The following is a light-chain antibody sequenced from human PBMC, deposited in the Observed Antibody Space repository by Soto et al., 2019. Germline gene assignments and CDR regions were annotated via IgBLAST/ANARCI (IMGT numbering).Light chain of an antibody. CDR3: QQPNSYPLT. CDR1: QGISSY. Sequence: DIQLTQSPSFLSASVGDRVTITCRASQGISSYLGCYQQKPGKAPKLLIYAASTLQSGVPSRFSGSVSGTEFTLTISSLQPEDFANYYCQQPNSYPLTFGGGNKVEIK. V-gene: IGKV1-9*01. J-gene: IGKJ4*01. CDR2: AAS.